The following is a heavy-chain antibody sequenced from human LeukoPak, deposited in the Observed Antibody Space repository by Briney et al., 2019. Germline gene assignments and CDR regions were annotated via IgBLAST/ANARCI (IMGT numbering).Heavy chain of an antibody. CDR3: ARERDGRFFDY. CDR2: INQDGSEK. V-gene: IGHV3-7*01. CDR1: GLIFRSYW. D-gene: IGHD5-24*01. Sequence: PGGSLRLSCAVSGLIFRSYWMSWVRQAPGKGLEWVANINQDGSEKYFVDSLKGRFTISRDNAKNSLHLQMNTLRAEDTAVYYCARERDGRFFDYWGQGTLVTVSS. J-gene: IGHJ4*02.